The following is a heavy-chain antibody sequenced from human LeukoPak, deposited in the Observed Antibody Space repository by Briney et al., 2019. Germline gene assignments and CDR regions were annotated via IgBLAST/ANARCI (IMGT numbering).Heavy chain of an antibody. CDR1: GYTLTELS. D-gene: IGHD2-15*01. V-gene: IGHV1-24*01. CDR2: FDPEDGET. Sequence: ASVKVSCKVSGYTLTELSMHWVRQAPGKGLEWMGGFDPEDGETIYAQKFQGRVTMTEDTSTDTAYMELSSLRSEDTAVYYCATGVGYCSGGSCYRGRYYYYGMDVWGQGTTVTASS. J-gene: IGHJ6*02. CDR3: ATGVGYCSGGSCYRGRYYYYGMDV.